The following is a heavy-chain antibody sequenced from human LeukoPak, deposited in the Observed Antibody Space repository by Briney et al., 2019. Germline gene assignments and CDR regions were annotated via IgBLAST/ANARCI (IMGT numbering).Heavy chain of an antibody. CDR3: ATPHDATAYYYDSSGYFY. J-gene: IGHJ4*02. D-gene: IGHD3-22*01. CDR2: SYPADSDT. CDR1: GYNFSGYW. V-gene: IGHV5-51*01. Sequence: GESLKISCKGSGYNFSGYWIAWVRQMGGKGLEWRGISYPADSDTRYSPSFQGQVTISADKSITTAYLQWSSLTASATAMYYCATPHDATAYYYDSSGYFYWGQGTLVTVSS.